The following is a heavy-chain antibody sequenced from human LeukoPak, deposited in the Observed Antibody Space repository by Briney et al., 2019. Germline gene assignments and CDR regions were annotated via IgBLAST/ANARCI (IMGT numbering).Heavy chain of an antibody. CDR2: IIPIFGTA. V-gene: IGHV1-69*06. CDR3: ARLYYDILTFDH. CDR1: GGTFSSYA. Sequence: SVKVSCKASGGTFSSYAISWVRQAPGQGLEWMGGIIPIFGTANYAQKFQGRVTITADKSTSTAYMELSSLRSEDTAVYYCARLYYDILTFDHWGQGILVTVSS. J-gene: IGHJ4*02. D-gene: IGHD3-9*01.